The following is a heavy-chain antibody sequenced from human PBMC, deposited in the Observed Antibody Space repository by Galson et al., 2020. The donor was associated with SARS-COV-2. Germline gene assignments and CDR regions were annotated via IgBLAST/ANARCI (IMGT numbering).Heavy chain of an antibody. CDR3: VKGTAAPDY. CDR2: ISVSGGST. Sequence: GESLKISCAASGFKIIIYTMSWVRQAPGKGLEWVSDISVSGGSTYYADSVKGRFTISRDNSKNTLYLQMNSLTVDDTAVYYCVKGTAAPDYWGQGTVVTVSS. D-gene: IGHD2-15*01. CDR1: GFKIIIYT. V-gene: IGHV3-23*01. J-gene: IGHJ4*02.